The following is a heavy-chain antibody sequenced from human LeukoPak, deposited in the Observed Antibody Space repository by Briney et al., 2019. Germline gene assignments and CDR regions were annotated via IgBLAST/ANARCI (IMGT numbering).Heavy chain of an antibody. CDR2: ISYDGSTK. V-gene: IGHV3-30*18. Sequence: GGSLRLSCAASGFIVSNYEMNWVRQAPGKGLEWVTLISYDGSTKYYSDSVRGRFTLSRDNSKNTLYLQMNSLRAEDTAVYYCAKKKTDYSYPSSFDYWGQGTLVTVSS. D-gene: IGHD4-11*01. J-gene: IGHJ4*02. CDR3: AKKKTDYSYPSSFDY. CDR1: GFIVSNYE.